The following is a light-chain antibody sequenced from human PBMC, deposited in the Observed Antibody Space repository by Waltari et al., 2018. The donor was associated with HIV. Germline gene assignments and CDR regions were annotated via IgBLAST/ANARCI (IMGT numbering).Light chain of an antibody. CDR2: KAS. CDR3: QQYNSYPLT. Sequence: DTQLTQSPATLSASIGDRVTIVCRANESISSWLAWYQQRPALRPKLLIYKASVLDSGVSARFSGSGSGTEFALSMSDLQTDDVATYFCQQYNSYPLTFGGGTKVEI. J-gene: IGKJ4*01. V-gene: IGKV1-5*03. CDR1: ESISSW.